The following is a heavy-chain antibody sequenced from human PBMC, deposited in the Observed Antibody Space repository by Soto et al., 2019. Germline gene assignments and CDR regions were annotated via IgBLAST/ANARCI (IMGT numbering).Heavy chain of an antibody. V-gene: IGHV3-74*01. CDR3: ARELVITFGGVIPEGYYYYGMDV. D-gene: IGHD3-16*02. CDR2: INSDGSST. CDR1: GFTFSSYW. Sequence: EVQLVESGGGLVQPGGSLRLSCAASGFTFSSYWMHWVRQAPGKGLVWVSRINSDGSSTSYADSVKGRFTISRDNAKNTLYLQMNSLRAEDTAVYYCARELVITFGGVIPEGYYYYGMDVWGQGTTVTVSS. J-gene: IGHJ6*02.